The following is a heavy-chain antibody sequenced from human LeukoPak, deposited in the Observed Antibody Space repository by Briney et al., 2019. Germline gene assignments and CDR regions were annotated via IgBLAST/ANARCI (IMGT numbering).Heavy chain of an antibody. V-gene: IGHV3-74*01. CDR3: ARDLGQYYDTSDNWFDP. CDR2: INSDGSST. J-gene: IGHJ5*02. CDR1: GFTFSNYW. Sequence: QTGGSLRLSCAASGFTFSNYWMHWVRHAPGKGLVWVSRINSDGSSTSYADSVKGRFTISRDNAKNTLNLQMNSLRAEDTAVYYCARDLGQYYDTSDNWFDPWGQGTLVTVSS. D-gene: IGHD3-22*01.